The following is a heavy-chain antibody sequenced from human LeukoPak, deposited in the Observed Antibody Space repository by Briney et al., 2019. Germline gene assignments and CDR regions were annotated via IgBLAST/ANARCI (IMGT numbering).Heavy chain of an antibody. CDR2: IRQDGSEK. V-gene: IGHV3-7*01. CDR3: ARVYDFWSGHNFDY. CDR1: GFTFSSYW. J-gene: IGHJ4*02. Sequence: GGSLRLSCAASGFTFSSYWMSWVRQAPGKGLEWVANIRQDGSEKYYVDSVKGRFTISRDNAKNSLYLQMNSLRAEDTAVYYCARVYDFWSGHNFDYWGQGTLVTVSS. D-gene: IGHD3-3*01.